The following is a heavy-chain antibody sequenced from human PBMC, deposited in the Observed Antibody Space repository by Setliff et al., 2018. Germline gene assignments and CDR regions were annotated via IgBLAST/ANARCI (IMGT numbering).Heavy chain of an antibody. V-gene: IGHV1-2*06. CDR2: INPNSGGT. CDR3: ARAGQLDYFQH. CDR1: GYIFTNYG. J-gene: IGHJ1*01. Sequence: GASVQVSCKDSGYIFTNYGMHWVRQAPGQGLEWMGRINPNSGGTEYAQKSQGRVTMTRDTSISTVYMELSSLRSDDTAVYYCARAGQLDYFQHWGQGTLVTVSS. D-gene: IGHD6-13*01.